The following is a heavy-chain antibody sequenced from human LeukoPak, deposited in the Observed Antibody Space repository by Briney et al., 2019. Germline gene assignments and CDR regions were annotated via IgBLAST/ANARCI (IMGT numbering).Heavy chain of an antibody. CDR2: IKQDGSEK. V-gene: IGHV3-7*03. D-gene: IGHD5-24*01. CDR3: AREMTIITYSFDS. Sequence: GGSLRLSCAASGFTFSSYWMSWVRQAPGKGLEWVANIKQDGSEKYYVDSVKGRFTISRDNAKNSLYLQMNSLRAEDTAVYYCAREMTIITYSFDSWGQGTLVTVSS. CDR1: GFTFSSYW. J-gene: IGHJ4*02.